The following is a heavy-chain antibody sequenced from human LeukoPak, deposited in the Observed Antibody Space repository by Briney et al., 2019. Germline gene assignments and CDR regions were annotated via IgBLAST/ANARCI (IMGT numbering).Heavy chain of an antibody. J-gene: IGHJ4*02. CDR3: ARGARIAVALHYFDY. CDR1: WFPVRWNY. Sequence: PGGSLRLFCAASWFPVRWNYMSRVRQAPGKGLEWVSVIYSGGNTYYADSVKGRFTISRDNSKNTLYLQMNSLRAEETSVYYGARGARIAVALHYFDYWGQGTLVTVSS. V-gene: IGHV3-53*01. D-gene: IGHD6-19*01. CDR2: IYSGGNT.